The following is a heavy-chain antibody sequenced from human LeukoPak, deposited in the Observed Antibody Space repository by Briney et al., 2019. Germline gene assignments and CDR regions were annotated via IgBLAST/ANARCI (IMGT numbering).Heavy chain of an antibody. D-gene: IGHD5-12*01. CDR1: GFTFSSYS. J-gene: IGHJ4*02. Sequence: KPGGSLRLSCAASGFTFSSYSMNWVRQAPGKGLEWVSSISSSSSYIYYADSVKGRFTISRDNAKNSLYLQMNSLRAEDTAVYYCARGLRGYSGYDAIFDYWGQGTLVTVSS. V-gene: IGHV3-21*01. CDR3: ARGLRGYSGYDAIFDY. CDR2: ISSSSSYI.